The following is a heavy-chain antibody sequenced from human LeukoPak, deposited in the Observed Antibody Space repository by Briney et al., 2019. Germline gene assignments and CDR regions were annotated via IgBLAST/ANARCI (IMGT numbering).Heavy chain of an antibody. CDR3: ASLRSSSWYDHFDY. J-gene: IGHJ4*02. Sequence: GGSLRLSCEGSGFMFSNYWMNWVRQAPGKGLEWVAFIRYDGSNKYYADSVKGRFTISRDNSKNTLYLQMNSLRAEDTAVYYCASLRSSSWYDHFDYWGQGTLVTVSS. V-gene: IGHV3-30*02. CDR1: GFMFSNYW. D-gene: IGHD6-13*01. CDR2: IRYDGSNK.